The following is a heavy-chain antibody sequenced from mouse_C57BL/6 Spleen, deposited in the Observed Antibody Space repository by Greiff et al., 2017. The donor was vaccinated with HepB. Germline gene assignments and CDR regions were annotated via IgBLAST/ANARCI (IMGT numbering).Heavy chain of an antibody. Sequence: EVQLQQSGAELVKPGASVKLSCTASGFNINDYYMHWVKQRTEQGLEWIGMIDPEDGDTKYAPKFQGTATITADTSSNTAYLQLSSLTSEDTAVYSGASLDYYGFSPIAYWGQGTLVTVSA. J-gene: IGHJ3*01. D-gene: IGHD1-1*01. V-gene: IGHV14-2*01. CDR3: ASLDYYGFSPIAY. CDR2: IDPEDGDT. CDR1: GFNINDYY.